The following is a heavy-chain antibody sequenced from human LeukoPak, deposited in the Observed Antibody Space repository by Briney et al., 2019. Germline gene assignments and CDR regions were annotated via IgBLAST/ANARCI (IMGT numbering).Heavy chain of an antibody. V-gene: IGHV3-66*04. J-gene: IGHJ4*02. CDR2: IYTDGST. Sequence: PGGSLRLSCAASGFTFSSYAMSWVRQAPGKGLEWVSVIYTDGSTFYADSVKGRFTISRDNSKSTLYLQMNSLRAEDTAVYYCARRYFDYWGQGTLVTVSS. CDR1: GFTFSSYA. CDR3: ARRYFDY.